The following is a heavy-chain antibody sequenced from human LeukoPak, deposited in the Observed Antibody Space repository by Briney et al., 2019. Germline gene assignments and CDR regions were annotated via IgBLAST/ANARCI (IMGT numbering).Heavy chain of an antibody. CDR1: GFSISSCSYY. Sequence: SGTLTLSCTASGFSISSCSYYWGWIGPPKGKGLEWVVSIYYSGSTYYNPSLKSRVTISVDTSKNQFSLKLSSVTAADTAVYYCARHTYFWSGYYSDYFDYWGQGTLVTVSS. D-gene: IGHD3-3*01. CDR2: IYYSGST. CDR3: ARHTYFWSGYYSDYFDY. J-gene: IGHJ4*02. V-gene: IGHV4-39*01.